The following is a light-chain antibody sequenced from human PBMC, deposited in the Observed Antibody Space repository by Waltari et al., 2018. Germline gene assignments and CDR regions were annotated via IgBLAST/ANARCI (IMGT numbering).Light chain of an antibody. Sequence: SYELTQPPSVSVSPGQTASITCSGDILGNKYASWYQQKPGQSPLLVVYQDTKRPSGIRERFPGYKSGNAATLTIGGNDAMDEADYYCQALGTGAWVFGAGTKLTVL. CDR1: ILGNKY. CDR3: QALGTGAWV. J-gene: IGLJ3*02. CDR2: QDT. V-gene: IGLV3-1*01.